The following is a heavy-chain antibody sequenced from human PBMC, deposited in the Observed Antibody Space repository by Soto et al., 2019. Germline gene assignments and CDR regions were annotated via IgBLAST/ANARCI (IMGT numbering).Heavy chain of an antibody. CDR3: AREVHSGYDPVFYYYMDV. V-gene: IGHV1-69*04. J-gene: IGHJ6*03. D-gene: IGHD5-12*01. Sequence: SVKVSCKASGYTFTSYYMHWVRQAPGQGLEWMGRIIPILGIANYAQKFQGRVTITADKSTSTAYMELSSLRSEDTAVYYCAREVHSGYDPVFYYYMDVWGKGTTVTVSS. CDR1: GYTFTSYY. CDR2: IIPILGIA.